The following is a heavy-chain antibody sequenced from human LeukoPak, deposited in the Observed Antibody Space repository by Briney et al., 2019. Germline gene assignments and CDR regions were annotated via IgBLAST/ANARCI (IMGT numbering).Heavy chain of an antibody. Sequence: LETLSLTCTVSGGSISGFFWGWVRQPPGKGLEYIAYVYYTGGTDYNPSLTSRVTISVDTSENKFSLKVNSVTAADTAVYYCARLAYGGEAFDIWGKGTLVTVSS. CDR3: ARLAYGGEAFDI. CDR1: GGSISGFF. CDR2: VYYTGGT. J-gene: IGHJ3*02. V-gene: IGHV4-59*08. D-gene: IGHD4-17*01.